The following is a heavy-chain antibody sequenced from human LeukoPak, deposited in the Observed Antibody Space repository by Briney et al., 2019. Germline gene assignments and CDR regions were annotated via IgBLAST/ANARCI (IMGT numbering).Heavy chain of an antibody. CDR1: AGSINSGSYY. V-gene: IGHV4-61*02. CDR2: IYSSGST. CDR3: ARYEAVAGVFDY. D-gene: IGHD6-19*01. J-gene: IGHJ4*02. Sequence: SETLSLTCSVSAGSINSGSYYWNWIRQPAGKGLEWIGRIYSSGSTNYNPSLKSRVNISVDTSKNQFSLKLSSVTAADTAVYYCARYEAVAGVFDYWGQETLVTVSS.